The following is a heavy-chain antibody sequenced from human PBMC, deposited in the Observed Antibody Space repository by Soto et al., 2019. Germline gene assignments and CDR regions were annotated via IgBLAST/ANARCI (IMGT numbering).Heavy chain of an antibody. J-gene: IGHJ1*01. Sequence: QVQLVQSGAEVKKPGSSVKVSCKASGGTFSSYAISWVRQAPGQGLEWMGGIIPIFGTANYAQKFQGRVTITADESTSTAYMELSSLRSEDMAVYYCARDVSRGYSYGYGYFQHWGQGTLVTVSS. CDR1: GGTFSSYA. CDR2: IIPIFGTA. V-gene: IGHV1-69*12. CDR3: ARDVSRGYSYGYGYFQH. D-gene: IGHD5-18*01.